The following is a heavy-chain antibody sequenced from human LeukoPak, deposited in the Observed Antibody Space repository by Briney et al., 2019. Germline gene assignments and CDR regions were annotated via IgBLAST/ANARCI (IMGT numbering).Heavy chain of an antibody. J-gene: IGHJ4*02. CDR3: AKGDISTWSKFDY. CDR2: ISSSSSYI. D-gene: IGHD6-13*01. CDR1: GFTFSSYS. Sequence: PGGSLRLSCAASGFTFSSYSMNWVRQAAGKGLEWVSSISSSSSYIYYADSVKGRFTISRDNSKNTLYLQMNSPRAEDTAVYFCAKGDISTWSKFDYWGQGTLVTVSS. V-gene: IGHV3-21*04.